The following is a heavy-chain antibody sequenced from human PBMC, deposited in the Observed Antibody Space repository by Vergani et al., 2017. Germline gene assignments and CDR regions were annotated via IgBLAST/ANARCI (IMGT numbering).Heavy chain of an antibody. J-gene: IGHJ4*02. CDR1: GYTFTKYY. Sequence: QVLLVQSGAEVKKPGASVRVSCKTSGYTFTKYYIHWVRQAPGQGLEWMGIINPSGGSTTYAQQFQGRLTMTRDTSTITVYMDLSNLRSEDTAVYYCARPHGDILPPDPRRLDYWGQGTLVTVSS. CDR3: ARPHGDILPPDPRRLDY. V-gene: IGHV1-46*03. CDR2: INPSGGST.